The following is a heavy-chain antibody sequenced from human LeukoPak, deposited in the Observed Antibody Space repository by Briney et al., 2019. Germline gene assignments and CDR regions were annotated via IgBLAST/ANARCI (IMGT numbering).Heavy chain of an antibody. D-gene: IGHD6-13*01. CDR2: ISSSGSYI. CDR3: AREDASSWDY. V-gene: IGHV3-21*01. J-gene: IGHJ4*02. Sequence: GGSLRLSCAASGFTFSSYGMSWVRQAPGKGLEWVSSISSSGSYIYYADSLKGRFTISRDNAKNSLYLQMNSLRAEDTAVYYCAREDASSWDYWGQGILVTVSS. CDR1: GFTFSSYG.